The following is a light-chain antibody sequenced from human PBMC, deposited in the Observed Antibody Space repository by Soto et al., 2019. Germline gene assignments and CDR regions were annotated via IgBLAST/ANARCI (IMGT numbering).Light chain of an antibody. J-gene: IGKJ2*01. Sequence: EIVLTQSPGTLSLSPGERATLSCRASQSVSSSYLAWYQQKPGQAPRLLIYGASSRATGIPDRFSGSGSGTDFTLTISRLEPEDFAVYYCQQYGSSSYTFVQGTKLESK. V-gene: IGKV3-20*01. CDR3: QQYGSSSYT. CDR1: QSVSSSY. CDR2: GAS.